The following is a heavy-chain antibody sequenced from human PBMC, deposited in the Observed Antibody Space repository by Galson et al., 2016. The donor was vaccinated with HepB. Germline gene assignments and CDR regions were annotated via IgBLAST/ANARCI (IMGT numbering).Heavy chain of an antibody. CDR2: SIPIFGTA. CDR3: ARVAFYDVLTPLDGPYYFDY. J-gene: IGHJ4*02. D-gene: IGHD3-9*01. CDR1: GGTFNNYA. Sequence: SVKVSCKASGGTFNNYAISWVRQAPGQGLEWMGGSIPIFGTANYAQKFQGRVTITADKSTSTAYMELSSLRFEDTAVYYCARVAFYDVLTPLDGPYYFDYWGQGTLVTVSS. V-gene: IGHV1-69*06.